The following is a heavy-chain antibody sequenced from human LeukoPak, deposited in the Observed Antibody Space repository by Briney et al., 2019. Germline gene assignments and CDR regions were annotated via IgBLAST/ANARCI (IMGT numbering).Heavy chain of an antibody. CDR2: IYSGGST. Sequence: GGSLRLSCAASGFTVSSNYMSWVRQAPGRGLEWVSVIYSGGSTYYADSVKGRFTTSRDNSKNTLYLQMNSLRAEDTAVYYCAGFSKRDGYNRNFDYWGQGTLVTVSS. J-gene: IGHJ4*02. CDR1: GFTVSSNY. D-gene: IGHD5-24*01. V-gene: IGHV3-66*02. CDR3: AGFSKRDGYNRNFDY.